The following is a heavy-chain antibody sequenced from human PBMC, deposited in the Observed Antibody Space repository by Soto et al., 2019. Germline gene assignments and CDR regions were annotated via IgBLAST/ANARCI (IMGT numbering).Heavy chain of an antibody. CDR1: GCSLKAYS. Sequence: GSLRLSCAASGCSLKAYSMHWVRQDQKKRLEWLSSIRSCGYRTYYADSVKGRFTLSRDNSKNTLYLQMNSLRAQDTAIYYCANLRVAPAARPPNWFDPWGQGPLVTVSS. J-gene: IGHJ5*02. V-gene: IGHV3-23*01. D-gene: IGHD2-2*01. CDR3: ANLRVAPAARPPNWFDP. CDR2: IRSCGYRT.